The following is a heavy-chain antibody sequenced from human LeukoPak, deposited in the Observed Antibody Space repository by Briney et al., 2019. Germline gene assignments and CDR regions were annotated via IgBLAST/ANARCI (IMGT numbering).Heavy chain of an antibody. D-gene: IGHD4-17*01. Sequence: SETLSLTCTVSGGFISSSSYYWGWIRQPPGKGLEWIGNIYYSGSTYYNPSLKSRVTISVDTSKNQFSLKLSSVTAADTAVYYCARLVTEYGDYATYYYYYMDVWGKGTTVTISS. V-gene: IGHV4-39*01. CDR2: IYYSGST. CDR3: ARLVTEYGDYATYYYYYMDV. J-gene: IGHJ6*03. CDR1: GGFISSSSYY.